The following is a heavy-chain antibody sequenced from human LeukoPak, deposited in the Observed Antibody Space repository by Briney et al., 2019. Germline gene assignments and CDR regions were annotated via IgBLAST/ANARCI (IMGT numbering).Heavy chain of an antibody. V-gene: IGHV1-46*01. CDR1: GYTFTSYY. J-gene: IGHJ5*02. CDR3: ARVRYSSSWYPMNWFDP. D-gene: IGHD6-13*01. Sequence: GASVKVSCKASGYTFTSYYMHWVRQAPGQGLEWMGIINPSGGSTSYTQKFQGRVTMTRDMSTSTVYMELSSLRSEDTAVYYCARVRYSSSWYPMNWFDPWGQGTLVTVSS. CDR2: INPSGGST.